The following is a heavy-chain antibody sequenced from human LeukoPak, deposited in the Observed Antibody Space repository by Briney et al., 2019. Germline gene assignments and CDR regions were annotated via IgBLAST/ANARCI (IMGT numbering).Heavy chain of an antibody. CDR3: AKAPTPIAAATVDY. Sequence: PGGSLRLSCAASGFTFSSYGMHWVRQAPGKGLEWVAVISYDGSNKYYADSVKGRFTISRDNSKNTLYLQMNSLRAEDTAVCYCAKAPTPIAAATVDYWGQGTLVTVSS. J-gene: IGHJ4*02. CDR2: ISYDGSNK. D-gene: IGHD6-13*01. V-gene: IGHV3-30*18. CDR1: GFTFSSYG.